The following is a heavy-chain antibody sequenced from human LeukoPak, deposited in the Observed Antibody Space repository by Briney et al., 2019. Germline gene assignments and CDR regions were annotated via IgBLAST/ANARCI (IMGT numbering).Heavy chain of an antibody. D-gene: IGHD5-18*01. Sequence: GGSLRLSCAASGFTFSSYGMHWVRQAPGKGLEWVAFIRYDGSNKYYADSVKGRFTISRDNSKNTLYLQMNSLRAEDTAVYYCAKDTTAMVLHLDYWGQGTLVTVSS. CDR2: IRYDGSNK. V-gene: IGHV3-30*02. J-gene: IGHJ4*02. CDR1: GFTFSSYG. CDR3: AKDTTAMVLHLDY.